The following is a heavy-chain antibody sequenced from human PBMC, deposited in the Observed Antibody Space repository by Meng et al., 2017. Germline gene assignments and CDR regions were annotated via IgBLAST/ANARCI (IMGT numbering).Heavy chain of an antibody. CDR3: ARDTRYGSGSYVDY. CDR2: IYHSGST. D-gene: IGHD3-10*01. CDR1: GYSISSGYY. V-gene: IGHV4-38-2*02. J-gene: IGHJ4*02. Sequence: SETLSLTCTVSGYSISSGYYWGWIRQPPGKGLEWIGSIYHSGSTHYNPSLKSRVTISVDTSKNQFSLKLSSVTAADTAVYYCARDTRYGSGSYVDYWGQGTLVTVSS.